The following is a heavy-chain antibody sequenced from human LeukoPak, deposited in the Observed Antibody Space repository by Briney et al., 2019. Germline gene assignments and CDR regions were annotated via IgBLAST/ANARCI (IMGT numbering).Heavy chain of an antibody. Sequence: PGGSLRLSCAASGFTFSSYSMNWVRQAPGKGLEWVSSISTSSSYIYYADSVKGRFTISRDNAKNSLYLQMNSLRAEDTAVYYRARDRAYFYDSRESNAFDIWGQGTMVTVSS. D-gene: IGHD3-22*01. CDR1: GFTFSSYS. CDR3: ARDRAYFYDSRESNAFDI. CDR2: ISTSSSYI. J-gene: IGHJ3*02. V-gene: IGHV3-21*04.